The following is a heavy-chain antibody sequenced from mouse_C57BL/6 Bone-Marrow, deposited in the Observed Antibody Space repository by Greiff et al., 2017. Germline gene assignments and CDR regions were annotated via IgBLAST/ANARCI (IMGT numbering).Heavy chain of an antibody. V-gene: IGHV1-15*01. D-gene: IGHD2-10*02. CDR2: IDPETGGT. CDR1: GYTFTDYE. CDR3: TREGYCNFAWFAY. J-gene: IGHJ3*01. Sequence: VKLQESGAELVRPGASVTLSCKASGYTFTDYEMHWVKQTPVHGLEWIGAIDPETGGTAYNQKFKGKAILTADKSSSTAYMELRSLTSEDSAVYYCTREGYCNFAWFAYWGQGTLVTVSA.